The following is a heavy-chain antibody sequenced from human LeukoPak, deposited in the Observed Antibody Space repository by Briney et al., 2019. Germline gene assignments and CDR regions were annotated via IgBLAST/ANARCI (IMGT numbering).Heavy chain of an antibody. CDR2: INHSGST. Sequence: SETLSLTCAVYGGSFSGYYWSWIRQPPGKWLEWIGEINHSGSTNYNPSLKSRVTISVDTSKNQFSLKLSSVTAADTAVYYCARGPYSSGENWFDPWGQGTLVTVSS. CDR3: ARGPYSSGENWFDP. D-gene: IGHD6-19*01. V-gene: IGHV4-34*01. J-gene: IGHJ5*02. CDR1: GGSFSGYY.